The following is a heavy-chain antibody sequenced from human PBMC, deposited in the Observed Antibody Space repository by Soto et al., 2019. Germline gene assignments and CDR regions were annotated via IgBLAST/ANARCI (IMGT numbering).Heavy chain of an antibody. Sequence: EVQLVESGGGLVKPGGSLRLSCAASGFTFSSYSMNWVRQAPGKGLEWVSSISSSSSYIYYADSVKGRFTISRDNAKNSLYPQMNSLRAEDTAVYYCAREAGGVVTVADAFDIWGQGTMVTVSS. CDR2: ISSSSSYI. J-gene: IGHJ3*02. CDR3: AREAGGVVTVADAFDI. CDR1: GFTFSSYS. D-gene: IGHD3-3*01. V-gene: IGHV3-21*01.